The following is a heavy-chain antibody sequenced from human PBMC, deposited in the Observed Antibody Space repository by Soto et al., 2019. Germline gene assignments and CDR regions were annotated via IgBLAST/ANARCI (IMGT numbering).Heavy chain of an antibody. J-gene: IGHJ5*02. D-gene: IGHD3-10*01. CDR2: IYYSGST. Sequence: NPSETLSLTCTVSGGSISSYYWSWIRQPPGKGLEWIGYIYYSGSTNYNPSLKSRVTISVDTSKNQFSLKLSSVTAADTAVYYCARDLWFGELSYWFDPWGQGTLVTVSS. CDR1: GGSISSYY. CDR3: ARDLWFGELSYWFDP. V-gene: IGHV4-59*01.